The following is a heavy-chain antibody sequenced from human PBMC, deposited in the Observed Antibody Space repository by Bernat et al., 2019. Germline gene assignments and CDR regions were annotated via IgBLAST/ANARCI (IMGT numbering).Heavy chain of an antibody. CDR1: GFTFGDYA. CDR2: IRSKAYGGTT. Sequence: EVQLVESGGGLVQPGRSLRLSCTASGFTFGDYAMSWVRQAPGKGLEWVGFIRSKAYGGTTEYAASVIGRFTISRDDSKSIAYLQMNSLKTEDTAVYYCTRAYYYYYYMDVWGKGTTVTVSS. V-gene: IGHV3-49*04. CDR3: TRAYYYYYYMDV. J-gene: IGHJ6*03.